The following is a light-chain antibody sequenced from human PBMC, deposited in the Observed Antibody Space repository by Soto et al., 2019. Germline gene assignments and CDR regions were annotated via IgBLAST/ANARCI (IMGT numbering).Light chain of an antibody. CDR2: DVT. J-gene: IGLJ3*02. CDR1: SSDVGVYNL. CDR3: TSYTSSSTWV. V-gene: IGLV2-14*01. Sequence: QPVLTQPASVSGSPGQSITISCTGTSSDVGVYNLVSWYQQHPGKAPKLMIYDVTNRPSGVSNRFSGSKSGNTASLTISGLQAEDEADYYCTSYTSSSTWVFGGGTKVTVL.